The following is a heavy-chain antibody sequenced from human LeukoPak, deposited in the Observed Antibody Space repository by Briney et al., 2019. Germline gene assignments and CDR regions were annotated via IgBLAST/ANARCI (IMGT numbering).Heavy chain of an antibody. CDR2: IIPIFGTA. CDR3: ARAEVSQYYMDV. J-gene: IGHJ6*03. V-gene: IGHV1-69*05. Sequence: VASVKVSCKASGYTFTSYGISWVRQAPGQGLEWMGGIIPIFGTANYAQKFQGRVTITTDESTSTAYMELSSLRSEDTAVYYCARAEVSQYYMDVWGKGTTVTVSS. CDR1: GYTFTSYG. D-gene: IGHD1-14*01.